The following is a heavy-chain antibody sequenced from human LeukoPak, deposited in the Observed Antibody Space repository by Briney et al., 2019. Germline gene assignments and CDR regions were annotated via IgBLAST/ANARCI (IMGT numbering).Heavy chain of an antibody. CDR2: ITGSGGSI. Sequence: GGSLRLSCVGSGFTFSSFAMSWVRQTPGKGLEWVSVITGSGGSIYYADSVKGRFTISRDNSKNTLYLRMNSLRAEDTAIYYCAKMSWGQLWFKYFDSWGQGTLVSVSS. J-gene: IGHJ4*02. CDR3: AKMSWGQLWFKYFDS. D-gene: IGHD5-18*01. CDR1: GFTFSSFA. V-gene: IGHV3-23*01.